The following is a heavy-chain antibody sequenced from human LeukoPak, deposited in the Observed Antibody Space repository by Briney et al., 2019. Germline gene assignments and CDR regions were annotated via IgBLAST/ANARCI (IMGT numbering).Heavy chain of an antibody. J-gene: IGHJ5*02. Sequence: SETLSLTCTVSGGSISSYYWAWIRQPAGKGLEWIGRIYASGSTDYYSSLKSRVSMSVDTSKNQFSLKLSSVTAADTAVYYCARGYSSGADWFDPWGQGTLVTVPS. D-gene: IGHD6-19*01. CDR1: GGSISSYY. V-gene: IGHV4-4*07. CDR3: ARGYSSGADWFDP. CDR2: IYASGST.